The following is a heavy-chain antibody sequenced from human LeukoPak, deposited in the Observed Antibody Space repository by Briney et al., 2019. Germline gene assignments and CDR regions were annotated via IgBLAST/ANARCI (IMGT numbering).Heavy chain of an antibody. CDR2: ISVSSGST. CDR3: VKVTDSADFDY. V-gene: IGHV3-23*01. CDR1: GFTFSNYA. Sequence: PGGSLRLSCAASGFTFSNYAMSWVRQAPGKGLEWVSAISVSSGSTYYADSVKGRFTISRDNSKNTLYLQMNSLRAEDTAVYYWVKVTDSADFDYWCQGTVVTASS. J-gene: IGHJ4*02. D-gene: IGHD1-26*01.